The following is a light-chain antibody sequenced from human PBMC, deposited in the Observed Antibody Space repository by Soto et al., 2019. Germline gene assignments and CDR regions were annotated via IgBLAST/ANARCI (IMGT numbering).Light chain of an antibody. J-gene: IGKJ4*01. CDR3: QQYYSTPLT. Sequence: DIVMTQSPDSLAVSLGERATINCKSSQTVLYSSNNKNYLAWYQQKPGQPPKLLIYWASIRQSGVPDRFGGSGSGTDFTLTISSLQAEDVAVYYCQQYYSTPLTFGGGTKVELK. V-gene: IGKV4-1*01. CDR1: QTVLYSSNNKNY. CDR2: WAS.